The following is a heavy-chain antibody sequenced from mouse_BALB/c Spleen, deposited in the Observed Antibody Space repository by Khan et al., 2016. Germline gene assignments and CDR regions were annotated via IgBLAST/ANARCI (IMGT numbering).Heavy chain of an antibody. CDR2: INTYTGEP. D-gene: IGHD2-14*01. CDR1: GYTFTNSG. CDR3: ARGARGTTGWYFDV. V-gene: IGHV9-1*02. Sequence: QIQLVQSGPELKKPGETVKISCKASGYTFTNSGMNWVKQAPGKGLKWVGWINTYTGEPTYADDFKGRFAFSLETSASTAYLQINNLKNEDMTTYFCARGARGTTGWYFDVWGAGTTVTVSS. J-gene: IGHJ1*01.